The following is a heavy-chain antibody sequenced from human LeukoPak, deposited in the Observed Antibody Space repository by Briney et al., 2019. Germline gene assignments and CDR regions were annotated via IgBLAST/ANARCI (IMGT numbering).Heavy chain of an antibody. J-gene: IGHJ4*02. Sequence: SETLSLTCTVSGGSISSSSYYWGWIRQPPGKGLEWIGSVYYSGNTYYNPSLKSRVTISVDTSKNQFSLKLSSVTAADTAVYYCARLLIRGSNYGSIIPDYWGQGTLVTVSS. CDR3: ARLLIRGSNYGSIIPDY. CDR1: GGSISSSSYY. CDR2: VYYSGNT. D-gene: IGHD5-18*01. V-gene: IGHV4-39*01.